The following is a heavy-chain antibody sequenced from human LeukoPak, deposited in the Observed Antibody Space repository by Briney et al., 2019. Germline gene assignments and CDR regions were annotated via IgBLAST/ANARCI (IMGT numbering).Heavy chain of an antibody. J-gene: IGHJ4*02. Sequence: ASVKVSCKASGYTFTSYYIHWVRQAPGQGLEWMGIIYPSGGSTTYAQKFQGRVTMTRDMSTSTVYMELSSLRSEDTAVYYCARDSRIAVGVLHAGFDYWGQGTLVTVSS. CDR1: GYTFTSYY. CDR3: ARDSRIAVGVLHAGFDY. V-gene: IGHV1-46*01. D-gene: IGHD6-19*01. CDR2: IYPSGGST.